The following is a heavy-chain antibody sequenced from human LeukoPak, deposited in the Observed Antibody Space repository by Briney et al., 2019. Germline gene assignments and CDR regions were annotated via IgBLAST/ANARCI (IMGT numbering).Heavy chain of an antibody. CDR2: IYHSGST. D-gene: IGHD3-3*01. CDR1: GGSISSGGYS. J-gene: IGHJ5*02. V-gene: IGHV4-30-2*01. Sequence: SETLSLTCAVSGGSISSGGYSWSWIRQPPGKGLEWIGYIYHSGSTYYNPSLKSRVTISVDRSKNQFSLKLSSVAAADTAVYYCARGLNYDFWSGSTYNWFDPWGQGTLVTVSS. CDR3: ARGLNYDFWSGSTYNWFDP.